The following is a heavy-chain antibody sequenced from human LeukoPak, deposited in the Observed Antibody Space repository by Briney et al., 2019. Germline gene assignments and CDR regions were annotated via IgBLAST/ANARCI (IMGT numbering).Heavy chain of an antibody. CDR2: IYHSGSA. CDR1: GGSITSGDYH. J-gene: IGHJ4*02. CDR3: AAGYDSSGYSFDY. V-gene: IGHV4-31*03. Sequence: PSGTLSLTCTVSGGSITSGDYHWSWIRQFPGKGLEWIGYIYHSGSAYYNPSLKSRLTMSVDTSTNQFSLKLSSVTAADTAVYYCAAGYDSSGYSFDYWGQGTLVTVSS. D-gene: IGHD3-22*01.